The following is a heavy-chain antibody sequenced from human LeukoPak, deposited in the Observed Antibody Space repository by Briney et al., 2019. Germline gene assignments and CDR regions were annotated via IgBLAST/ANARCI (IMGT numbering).Heavy chain of an antibody. D-gene: IGHD2-8*01. V-gene: IGHV1-18*01. Sequence: ASVTVSCKASGYTFTSYGISWVRQAPGQGLEWMGWISAYNGNTNYAQKLQGRVTMTTDISTSTAYMELRSLRSDDTAVYYCARDNGVAPLYYYGMDVWGQGTTVTVSS. J-gene: IGHJ6*02. CDR3: ARDNGVAPLYYYGMDV. CDR2: ISAYNGNT. CDR1: GYTFTSYG.